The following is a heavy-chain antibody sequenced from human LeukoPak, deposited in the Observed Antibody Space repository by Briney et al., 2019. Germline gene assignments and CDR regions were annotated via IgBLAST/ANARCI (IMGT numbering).Heavy chain of an antibody. Sequence: PGGSLRLSCAASGFTFSSYTMHWIRQAPGKGLEWVSSISSSSSYIYYADSVKGRFTISRDNAKNSLFLQMNSLRAEDTAVYYCARDLPTGEFDYWGQGTLVTVSS. J-gene: IGHJ4*02. CDR1: GFTFSSYT. CDR2: ISSSSSYI. V-gene: IGHV3-21*01. D-gene: IGHD7-27*01. CDR3: ARDLPTGEFDY.